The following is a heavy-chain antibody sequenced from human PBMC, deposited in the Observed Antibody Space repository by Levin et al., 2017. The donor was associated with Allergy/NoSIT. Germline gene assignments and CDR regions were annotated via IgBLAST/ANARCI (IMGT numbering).Heavy chain of an antibody. CDR2: IKSKTDGGTT. Sequence: GESLKISCAASGFTFSNAWMSWVRQAPGKGLEWVGRIKSKTDGGTTDYAAPAKGRFTISRDDSKNTLYLQMNSLKTEDTAVYYCTTDLTRGLFVAYYYYYMDVWGKGTTVTVSS. V-gene: IGHV3-15*01. D-gene: IGHD2-15*01. CDR3: TTDLTRGLFVAYYYYYMDV. CDR1: GFTFSNAW. J-gene: IGHJ6*03.